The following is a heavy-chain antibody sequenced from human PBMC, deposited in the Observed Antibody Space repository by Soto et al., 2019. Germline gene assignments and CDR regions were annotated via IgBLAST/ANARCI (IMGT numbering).Heavy chain of an antibody. V-gene: IGHV4-30-4*01. CDR2: IYYSGST. CDR3: ASGDYGGNSLFFDF. J-gene: IGHJ4*02. CDR1: GGSISSGDYY. D-gene: IGHD4-17*01. Sequence: PSETLSLTCTVSGGSISSGDYYWSWIRQPPGKGLEWIGYIYYSGSTYYNPSLKSRVTISVDTSKNQFSLKLSSVTAADTAVYYCASGDYGGNSLFFDFWGQGTLVTVSS.